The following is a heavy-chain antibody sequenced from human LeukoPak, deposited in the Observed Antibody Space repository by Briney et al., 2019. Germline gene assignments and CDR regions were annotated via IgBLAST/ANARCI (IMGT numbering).Heavy chain of an antibody. CDR1: GFTFSSYA. J-gene: IGHJ4*02. CDR3: AKDSYRYCSCGSCYFDY. Sequence: GGSLRLSCAASGFTFSSYAMSWVRQAPGKGLEWVSAISGSGGSTYYADSVKGRFTISRDNSKNTLYLQMNSLRAEDTAVYYCAKDSYRYCSCGSCYFDYWGQGTLVTVSS. D-gene: IGHD2-15*01. CDR2: ISGSGGST. V-gene: IGHV3-23*01.